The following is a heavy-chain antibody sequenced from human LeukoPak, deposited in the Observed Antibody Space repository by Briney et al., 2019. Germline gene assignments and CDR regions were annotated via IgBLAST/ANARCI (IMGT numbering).Heavy chain of an antibody. CDR2: VHYSGTP. D-gene: IGHD7-27*01. J-gene: IGHJ4*02. CDR3: ATRWVLTGEPR. CDR1: GGSISDYY. V-gene: IGHV4-59*12. Sequence: SETLSLTCTVSGGSISDYYWTWIRQPPDKGLEWIGYVHYSGTPNNNPSLKSRVTFSVDTSKNQFSLKLTSVTAADTAVYYCATRWVLTGEPRWGQGTLVTVSS.